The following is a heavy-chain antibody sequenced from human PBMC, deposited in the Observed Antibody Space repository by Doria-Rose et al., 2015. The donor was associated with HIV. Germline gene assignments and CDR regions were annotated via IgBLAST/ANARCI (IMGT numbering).Heavy chain of an antibody. CDR3: AKQAVNWFDP. D-gene: IGHD6-25*01. CDR1: GGSVASGTPY. J-gene: IGHJ5*02. Sequence: QVQLQQWGPGLVKPSETLSLTCTVSGGSVASGTPYWDRIRQTPGQGLEWIGTIYYSGITYYNPSLRGRVTISLHTSKNQYSLKLISVTAADTGVYYCAKQAVNWFDPWGQGTLVAVSS. V-gene: IGHV4-39*01. CDR2: IYYSGIT.